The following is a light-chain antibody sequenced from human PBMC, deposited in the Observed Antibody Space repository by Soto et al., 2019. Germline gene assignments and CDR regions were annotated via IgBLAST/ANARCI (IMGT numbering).Light chain of an antibody. V-gene: IGLV1-40*01. CDR1: SSNIGAGYD. J-gene: IGLJ3*02. CDR3: QSYDSSLSGWV. CDR2: GNS. Sequence: QSVLTQPPSVSGAPGQRVTISCTGSSSNIGAGYDVHWYQQLPGTAPKLLIYGNSNGPSGVPDRFSGSKSGTSASLAITGLQAEDEADYYGQSYDSSLSGWVFGGGTKLTVL.